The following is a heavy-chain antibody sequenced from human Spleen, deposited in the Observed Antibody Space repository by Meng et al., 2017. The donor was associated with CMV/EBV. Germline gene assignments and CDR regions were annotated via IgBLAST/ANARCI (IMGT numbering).Heavy chain of an antibody. CDR1: GGSFSGYY. CDR3: ARGGGFAVKIDY. D-gene: IGHD3-3*01. Sequence: SETLSLTCAVYGGSFSGYYWCWIRQPPGKGLEWIGEINHSGSTNYNPSLKSRVTISGDTSKNQFSLKLSSVTAADTAVFYCARGGGFAVKIDYWGQGALVTVSS. V-gene: IGHV4-34*01. J-gene: IGHJ4*02. CDR2: INHSGST.